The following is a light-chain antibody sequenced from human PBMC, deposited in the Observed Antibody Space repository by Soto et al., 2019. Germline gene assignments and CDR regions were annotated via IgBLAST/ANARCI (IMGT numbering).Light chain of an antibody. CDR2: HVS. CDR3: SSYTSVTTLYV. Sequence: QSALTQPASVSGSPGQSITISCTGTGSDVGGYNYVSWYQQHPGKAPKLMIYHVSNRPSGVSNRFSGSKSGNTASLTISGLQAEDEADYYCSSYTSVTTLYVFGTGTKVTVL. V-gene: IGLV2-14*03. J-gene: IGLJ1*01. CDR1: GSDVGGYNY.